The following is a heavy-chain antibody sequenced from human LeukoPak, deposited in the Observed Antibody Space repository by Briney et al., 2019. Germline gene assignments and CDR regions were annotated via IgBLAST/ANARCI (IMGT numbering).Heavy chain of an antibody. CDR3: ARGFLITGTTWEAYYYYYMDV. Sequence: GGSLRLSCAASGFTFSSYWMHWVRQAPGKGLMWVSRINSDGSSTSYADSVKGRVTISRDNAKNTLHLQMNSLRVEDTAVYYCARGFLITGTTWEAYYYYYMDVWGKGTTVTASS. J-gene: IGHJ6*03. CDR1: GFTFSSYW. CDR2: INSDGSST. D-gene: IGHD1-20*01. V-gene: IGHV3-74*01.